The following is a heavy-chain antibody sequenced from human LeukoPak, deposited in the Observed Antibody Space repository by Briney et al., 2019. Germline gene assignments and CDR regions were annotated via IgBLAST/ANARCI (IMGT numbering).Heavy chain of an antibody. CDR2: ISWDGGST. CDR3: AKDLMGYCSSTSCYTSYYYGMDV. V-gene: IGHV3-43*01. D-gene: IGHD2-2*02. CDR1: GFTFDDYT. Sequence: GGSLRLSCAASGFTFDDYTMHWVRQAPGKGLEWVSLISWDGGSTYYADSVKGRFTISRDNSKNTLYLQVNSLRAEDTAVYYCAKDLMGYCSSTSCYTSYYYGMDVWGQGTTVTVSS. J-gene: IGHJ6*02.